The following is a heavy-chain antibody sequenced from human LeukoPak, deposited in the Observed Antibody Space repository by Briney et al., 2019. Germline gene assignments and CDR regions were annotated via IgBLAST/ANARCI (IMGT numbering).Heavy chain of an antibody. V-gene: IGHV3-9*01. D-gene: IGHD6-19*01. Sequence: GRSLRLSCAASGFTFDDYAMHWVRQAPGKGLEWVSGISWNSGSISYADSVKGRFTISRDNAKNSLYLQMNSLRAEDTALYYCALGAVAGLRHFDYWGQGTLVTVSS. J-gene: IGHJ4*02. CDR3: ALGAVAGLRHFDY. CDR1: GFTFDDYA. CDR2: ISWNSGSI.